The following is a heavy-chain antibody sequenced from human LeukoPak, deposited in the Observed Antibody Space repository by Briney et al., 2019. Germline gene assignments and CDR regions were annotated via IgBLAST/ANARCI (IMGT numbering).Heavy chain of an antibody. V-gene: IGHV3-23*01. CDR2: ISGSGGST. CDR1: GFTFSSYA. D-gene: IGHD2-15*01. CDR3: AKGYCSGGSCPIDY. J-gene: IGHJ4*02. Sequence: GGSLRLSCAASGFTFSSYAMSWVRQAPGKGPEWVSAISGSGGSTYYADSVKGRFTISRDNSKNTLYLQMNSLRAEDTAVYYCAKGYCSGGSCPIDYWGQGTLVTVSS.